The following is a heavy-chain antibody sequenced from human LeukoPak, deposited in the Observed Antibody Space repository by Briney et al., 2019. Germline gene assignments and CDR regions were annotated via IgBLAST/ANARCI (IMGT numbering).Heavy chain of an antibody. V-gene: IGHV3-30*03. D-gene: IGHD1-26*01. J-gene: IGHJ4*02. CDR2: ISFDGNNK. CDR1: GFTLSNYD. CDR3: ASRYSGSSFDY. Sequence: TGGSLRLSCAASGFTLSNYDMHWVRQAPGTGLQWVTFISFDGNNKYYVDSVKGRFTISRDNSRNALFLQMNSLRAEDTGVYYCASRYSGSSFDYWGPGALVTVSS.